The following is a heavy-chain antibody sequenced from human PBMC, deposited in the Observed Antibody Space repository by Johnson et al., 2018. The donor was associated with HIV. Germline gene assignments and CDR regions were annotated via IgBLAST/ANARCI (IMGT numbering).Heavy chain of an antibody. CDR3: ARVRIIYSSSSHAFDI. D-gene: IGHD6-6*01. Sequence: VHLVESGGGVERPGGSLRLSCVASGFTFSSYAMHWVRQAPGKGLEWVAVISYDGSNKYYADSVKGRFTISRDNSKNTLYLQMSSLRVEDTAVYCCARVRIIYSSSSHAFDIWGQGTMVTVSS. CDR2: ISYDGSNK. V-gene: IGHV3-30-3*01. CDR1: GFTFSSYA. J-gene: IGHJ3*02.